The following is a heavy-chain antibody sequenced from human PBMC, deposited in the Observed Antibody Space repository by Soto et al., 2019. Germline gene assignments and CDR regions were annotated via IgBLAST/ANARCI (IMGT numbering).Heavy chain of an antibody. CDR1: GGSISSYY. V-gene: IGHV4-59*01. J-gene: IGHJ1*01. CDR3: AKLKTHQYFQH. Sequence: SETLSLTCTVSGGSISSYYWSWIRQPPGKGLEWIGYIYYSGSTNYNPSLKSRVTISVDTSKNQFSLKLSSVTAADTAVYYCAKLKTHQYFQHWGQGTLVTVSS. CDR2: IYYSGST.